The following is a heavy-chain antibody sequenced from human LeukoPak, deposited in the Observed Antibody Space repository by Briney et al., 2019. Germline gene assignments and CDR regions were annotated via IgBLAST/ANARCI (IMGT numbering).Heavy chain of an antibody. J-gene: IGHJ4*02. D-gene: IGHD3-3*01. V-gene: IGHV4-4*07. CDR1: GGSISSFY. CDR2: IYSSGST. Sequence: SETLSLTCTVSGGSISSFYWSWFRQPAGKGLEWIGRIYSSGSTNYNPSLKSRVTMSVDTSKNQFSLKLSSVTAADTAVYYCARERDVLRFLEWSHPTRGNFDYWGQGTLVTVSS. CDR3: ARERDVLRFLEWSHPTRGNFDY.